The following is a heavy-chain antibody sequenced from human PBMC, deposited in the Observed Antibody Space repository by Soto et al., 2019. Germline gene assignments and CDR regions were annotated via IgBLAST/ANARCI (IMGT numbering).Heavy chain of an antibody. CDR3: ATSGSSGWDFDY. V-gene: IGHV3-48*02. D-gene: IGHD6-19*01. CDR1: GFVFSSYS. Sequence: EVQLVESGGGLIQPGGSLRLSCATSGFVFSSYSMNWARQAPGKGLEWVSYISGSRSRSGYSIYYADSVKGRFTISRDNAKNSLYLQMNSLRDEDTAVYYCATSGSSGWDFDYWGQVTLVTVSS. CDR2: ISGSRSRSGYSI. J-gene: IGHJ4*02.